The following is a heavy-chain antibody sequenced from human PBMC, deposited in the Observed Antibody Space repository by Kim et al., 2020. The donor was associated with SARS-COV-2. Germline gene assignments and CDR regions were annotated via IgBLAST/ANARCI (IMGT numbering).Heavy chain of an antibody. D-gene: IGHD2-21*01. J-gene: IGHJ4*02. CDR3: ATKLRHVGDPTHY. Sequence: ASVKVSCKASGYTFTSYDINWVRQAAGQGLQWMGWINPEDGKTGYAPEFQGRVTMTRDTSVNTAYMELTSLRSEDTAVYYCATKLRHVGDPTHYGGQG. CDR2: INPEDGKT. CDR1: GYTFTSYD. V-gene: IGHV1-8*01.